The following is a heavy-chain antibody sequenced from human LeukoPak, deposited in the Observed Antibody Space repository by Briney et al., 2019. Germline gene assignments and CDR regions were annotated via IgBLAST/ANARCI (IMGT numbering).Heavy chain of an antibody. D-gene: IGHD2-8*01. J-gene: IGHJ2*01. CDR2: ISSNGIST. CDR3: VKWTNYYFAL. V-gene: IGHV3-64*01. CDR1: GFSLSSHG. Sequence: PGGSLRLSCVLSGFSLSSHGMHWVRQAPGKGLEDVSAISSNGISTFYANSVKGRFTVSRDDSKNTVYLQMGSLRAEDMAVYYCVKWTNYYFALWGRGTLVTASS.